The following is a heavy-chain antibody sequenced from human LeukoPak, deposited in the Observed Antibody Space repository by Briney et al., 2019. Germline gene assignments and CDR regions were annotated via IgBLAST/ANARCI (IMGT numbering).Heavy chain of an antibody. CDR3: AREPLAGDGYNQAPDY. CDR2: INPSGGST. CDR1: GYTFTSYY. V-gene: IGHV1-46*01. D-gene: IGHD5-24*01. Sequence: ASVKVSCKASGYTFTSYYMHWVRQAPGQGLEWMGIINPSGGSTSYAQKFQGRVTMTRDTSTSTAYMELSSLRSEDTAIYYCAREPLAGDGYNQAPDYWGQGTLVTVSS. J-gene: IGHJ4*02.